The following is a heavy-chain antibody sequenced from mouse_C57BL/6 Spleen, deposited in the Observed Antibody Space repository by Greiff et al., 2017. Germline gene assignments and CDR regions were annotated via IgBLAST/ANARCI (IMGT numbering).Heavy chain of an antibody. CDR1: GFSLTSYG. D-gene: IGHD1-1*01. CDR3: ARQERDYYGSSSAWFAY. J-gene: IGHJ3*01. CDR2: IWSDGST. V-gene: IGHV2-6-1*01. Sequence: QVQLKESGPGLVAPSQSLSITCTVSGFSLTSYGVHWVRQPPGKGLEWLVVIWSDGSTTYNSALKSRLSISKDNSKSQVFLKMNSLQTDDTAMYYCARQERDYYGSSSAWFAYWGQGTLVTVSA.